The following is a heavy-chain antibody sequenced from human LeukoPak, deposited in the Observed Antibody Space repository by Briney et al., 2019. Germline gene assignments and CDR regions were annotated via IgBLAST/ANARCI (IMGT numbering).Heavy chain of an antibody. CDR2: IYTSGST. CDR3: ARDWPYYYGPYGMDV. D-gene: IGHD3-10*01. J-gene: IGHJ6*02. V-gene: IGHV4-4*07. Sequence: SETLSLTCTVSGGSISSYYWSWIRQPAGKGLEWIGRIYTSGSTTYNPYLKSRVTMSVDTSKNQFSLKLSSVTAADTAVYYCARDWPYYYGPYGMDVWGQGTTVTVSS. CDR1: GGSISSYY.